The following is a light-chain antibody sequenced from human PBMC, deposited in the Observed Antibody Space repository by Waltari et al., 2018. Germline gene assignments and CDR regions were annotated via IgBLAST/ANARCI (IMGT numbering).Light chain of an antibody. Sequence: SCRASQSVSRALAWYQQKPGQAPRLLIFGASNRATGIPDSFSGSGSETDFSLTISRLEPEDFAVYYCQHYVRLPATFGRGTKVEIK. CDR2: GAS. J-gene: IGKJ1*01. CDR1: QSVSRA. V-gene: IGKV3-20*01. CDR3: QHYVRLPAT.